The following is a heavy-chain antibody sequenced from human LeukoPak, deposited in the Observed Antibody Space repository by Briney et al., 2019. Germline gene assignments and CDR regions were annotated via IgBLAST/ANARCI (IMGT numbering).Heavy chain of an antibody. V-gene: IGHV4-34*01. Sequence: SETLSLTCAVYGGSFSGYYWSWIRQPPGKGLEWIGEINHSGSANYNPSLKSRVTISVDTSKNQFSLKLSSVTAADTAVYYCARARGYSSGWYLAPWGQGTLVTVSS. CDR3: ARARGYSSGWYLAP. CDR2: INHSGSA. D-gene: IGHD6-19*01. CDR1: GGSFSGYY. J-gene: IGHJ5*02.